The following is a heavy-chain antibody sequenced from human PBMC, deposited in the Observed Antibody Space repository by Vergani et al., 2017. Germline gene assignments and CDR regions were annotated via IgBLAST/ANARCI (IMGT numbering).Heavy chain of an antibody. CDR3: ARMGGYDEGDAFRIGYFDS. Sequence: QVQLQESGPGLVKPSQTLSLTCSVSGDSISSGVYYWNWIRQHPGKGLEWIGYIYSTGSTHHNPSLRRRINMSVDTSKNQFSLKLNSVTDADTAMYYCARMGGYDEGDAFRIGYFDSWGPGILVTVSS. CDR1: GDSISSGVYY. D-gene: IGHD3-22*01. V-gene: IGHV4-31*03. CDR2: IYSTGST. J-gene: IGHJ4*02.